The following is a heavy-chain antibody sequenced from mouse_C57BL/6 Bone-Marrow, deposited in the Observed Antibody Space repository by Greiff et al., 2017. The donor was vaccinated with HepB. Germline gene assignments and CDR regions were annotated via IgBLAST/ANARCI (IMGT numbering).Heavy chain of an antibody. V-gene: IGHV1-42*01. CDR1: GYSFTGYY. CDR3: AYYYGSSYWYFDV. Sequence: EVQLQQSGPELVKPGASVKISCKASGYSFTGYYMNWVKQSPEKSLEWIGEINPSSGGTTYNQKFKAKATLTVDKSSSTAYMQLKSLTSEDSAVYYCAYYYGSSYWYFDVWGKGTTVTVSS. CDR2: INPSSGGT. D-gene: IGHD1-1*01. J-gene: IGHJ1*03.